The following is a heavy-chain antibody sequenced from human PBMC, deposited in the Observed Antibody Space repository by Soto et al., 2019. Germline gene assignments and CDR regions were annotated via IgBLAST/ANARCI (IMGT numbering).Heavy chain of an antibody. CDR2: IYYSGST. D-gene: IGHD4-17*01. V-gene: IGHV4-59*12. CDR3: ARAHGDVDP. CDR1: GGSISSYY. Sequence: SETLSLTCTVSGGSISSYYWSWIRQPPGKGLEWIGYIYYSGSTNYNPSLKSRVTISVDTSKNQFSLKLSSVTAADTAVYYCARAHGDVDPWGQGTLVTVSS. J-gene: IGHJ5*02.